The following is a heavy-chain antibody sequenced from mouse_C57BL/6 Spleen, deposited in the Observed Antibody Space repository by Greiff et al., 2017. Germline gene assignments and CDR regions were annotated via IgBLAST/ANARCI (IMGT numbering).Heavy chain of an antibody. D-gene: IGHD2-2*01. V-gene: IGHV1-55*01. J-gene: IGHJ2*01. CDR1: GYTFTSYW. Sequence: QVQLQQSGAELVKPGASVKMSCKASGYTFTSYWITWVKQRPGQGLEWIGDIYPGSGSTNYNEKFKSKATLTVDTSSSTACMQLSSLTSEDSAVYYCARGGVSYGYDDGFDYWGQGTTLTVSS. CDR2: IYPGSGST. CDR3: ARGGVSYGYDDGFDY.